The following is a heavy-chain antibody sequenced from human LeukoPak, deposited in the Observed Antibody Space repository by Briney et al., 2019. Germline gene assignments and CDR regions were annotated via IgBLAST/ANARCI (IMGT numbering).Heavy chain of an antibody. D-gene: IGHD5-18*01. CDR1: GYSFTSYW. V-gene: IGHV5-10-1*01. Sequence: GESLKISCNGSGYSFTSYWISWVRQMPGKGLEWMGRIDPSDSYTNYSPSFQGHVTISADKSISTAYLQWSSLKASDTAMYYCARRKVDTAMNYYYGMDVWGQGTTVTVSS. CDR2: IDPSDSYT. CDR3: ARRKVDTAMNYYYGMDV. J-gene: IGHJ6*02.